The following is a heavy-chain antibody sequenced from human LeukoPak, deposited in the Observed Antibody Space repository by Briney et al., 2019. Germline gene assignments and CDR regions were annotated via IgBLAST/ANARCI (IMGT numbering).Heavy chain of an antibody. CDR1: GLTFRNFG. J-gene: IGHJ5*02. CDR2: ISFDRSNK. V-gene: IGHV3-30*03. Sequence: GGSLRLSCAASGLTFRNFGMHWVRQAPGKGLEWLAAISFDRSNKFYVDSVKGRFTISRDNARNSLYLQMNSLRGEDTAVYYCARVSGHSGSPWGQGTLVTVAS. D-gene: IGHD5-12*01. CDR3: ARVSGHSGSP.